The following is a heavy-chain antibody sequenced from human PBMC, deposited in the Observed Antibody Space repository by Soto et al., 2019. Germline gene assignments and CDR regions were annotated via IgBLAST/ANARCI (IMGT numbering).Heavy chain of an antibody. J-gene: IGHJ6*02. V-gene: IGHV3-74*01. CDR3: ARSAYRTNPWYYGMDV. CDR1: GFTFSTYW. Sequence: GGSLRLSCEASGFTFSTYWMHWVRQAPGKGLVWVSRIKSDGSGTYYADSVEGRFTISRDNAQNTLYLQMNSLRAEDTAVYYCARSAYRTNPWYYGMDVWGQGTTVTVSS. CDR2: IKSDGSGT.